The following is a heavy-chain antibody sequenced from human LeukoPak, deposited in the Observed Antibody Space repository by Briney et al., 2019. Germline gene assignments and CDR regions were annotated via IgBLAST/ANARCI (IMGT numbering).Heavy chain of an antibody. Sequence: GGSLRLSCAASGFTFSSYEMSWVRQAPGKGLEWVSYISSSGSTIYYADSVKGRFTISRDNAKNSLYLQMNSLRAEDTAVYYCVREGSFYYYGMDVWGKGTTVTVSS. D-gene: IGHD3-10*01. J-gene: IGHJ6*04. CDR2: ISSSGSTI. CDR3: VREGSFYYYGMDV. CDR1: GFTFSSYE. V-gene: IGHV3-48*03.